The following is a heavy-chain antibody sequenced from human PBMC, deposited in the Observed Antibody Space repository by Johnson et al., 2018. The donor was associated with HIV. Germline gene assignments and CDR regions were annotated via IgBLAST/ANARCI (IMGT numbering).Heavy chain of an antibody. CDR2: ITGSGGNT. J-gene: IGHJ3*02. CDR3: ANRDGNGFDI. Sequence: VQLVESGGGLVQPGGSLRLSCAASGFTFSSYAMSWVRQAPGKGLGWVSAITGSGGNTYYADSVKGRFTISRDNSKNTLYLQMNSLRADDTAVYHCANRDGNGFDIWGLGTMVTVSS. CDR1: GFTFSSYA. D-gene: IGHD3-10*01. V-gene: IGHV3-23*04.